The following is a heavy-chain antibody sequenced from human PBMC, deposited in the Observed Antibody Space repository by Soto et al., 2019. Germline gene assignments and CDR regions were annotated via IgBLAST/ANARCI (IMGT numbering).Heavy chain of an antibody. V-gene: IGHV3-33*01. D-gene: IGHD3-10*01. J-gene: IGHJ6*02. CDR2: IWYDGSNK. CDR1: GFTFSSYG. Sequence: QVQLVESGGGVVQPGRSLRLSCAASGFTFSSYGMHWVRQAPGKGLEWVAVIWYDGSNKYYADSVKGRFTISRDNSKNTLYLPMNSLRAEDTAVYYWARDRGGNGMDVWGQGTTVTVSS. CDR3: ARDRGGNGMDV.